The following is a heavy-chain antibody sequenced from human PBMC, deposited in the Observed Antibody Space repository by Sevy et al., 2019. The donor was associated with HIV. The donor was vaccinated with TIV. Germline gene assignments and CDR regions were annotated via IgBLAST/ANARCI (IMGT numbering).Heavy chain of an antibody. Sequence: SETLSLTCTVSGISISNYYWTWIRQPPGKGLEWIGYIYYTGSSDSNPSLKSRVITSVDTSKNQFSLKLSSVTAADTAIYYCARGGPNQQQLDYFDSWGQGILVTVSS. CDR3: ARGGPNQQQLDYFDS. V-gene: IGHV4-59*01. CDR2: IYYTGSS. J-gene: IGHJ4*02. CDR1: GISISNYY. D-gene: IGHD6-13*01.